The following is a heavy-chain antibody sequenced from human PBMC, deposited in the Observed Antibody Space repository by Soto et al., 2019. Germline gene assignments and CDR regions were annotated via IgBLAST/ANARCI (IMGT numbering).Heavy chain of an antibody. D-gene: IGHD6-19*01. V-gene: IGHV3-30-3*01. Sequence: GGSLRLSCAASGFTFSSYAMHWVRQAPGKGLEWVAVISYDGSNKYYADSVKGRFTISRDNSKNTLYLQMNSLRAEDTAVYYCARSSGWDSSAVDIWGQGTMVTVSS. CDR1: GFTFSSYA. CDR2: ISYDGSNK. CDR3: ARSSGWDSSAVDI. J-gene: IGHJ3*02.